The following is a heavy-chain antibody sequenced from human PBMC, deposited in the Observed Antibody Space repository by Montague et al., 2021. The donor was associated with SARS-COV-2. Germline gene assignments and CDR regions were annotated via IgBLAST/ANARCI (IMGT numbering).Heavy chain of an antibody. J-gene: IGHJ6*02. D-gene: IGHD4-17*01. CDR1: GFTFDDYA. V-gene: IGHV3-20*01. CDR2: INWNGGST. Sequence: SLRLSCAASGFTFDDYAMSWVRQAPGKGLEWVSGINWNGGSTGYADSAKGRFTISRDNAKNSLYLQMNSLRAEDTALYHCARSYGDYVRGESYYYGMDVWGQGTTVTVSS. CDR3: ARSYGDYVRGESYYYGMDV.